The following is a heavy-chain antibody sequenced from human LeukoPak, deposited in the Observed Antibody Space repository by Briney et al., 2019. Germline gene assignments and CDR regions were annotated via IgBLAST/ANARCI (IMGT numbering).Heavy chain of an antibody. CDR3: ARSQPDAFDI. CDR2: IYSGGST. J-gene: IGHJ3*02. V-gene: IGHV3-53*04. Sequence: GGSLRLSCAASGFTVSSNYMSWVRQAPGKGLEWVSVIYSGGSTYYADSVKGRFTISRHNSKNTQYLQMNSLRAEDTAVYYCARSQPDAFDIWGQGTMVTVSS. CDR1: GFTVSSNY.